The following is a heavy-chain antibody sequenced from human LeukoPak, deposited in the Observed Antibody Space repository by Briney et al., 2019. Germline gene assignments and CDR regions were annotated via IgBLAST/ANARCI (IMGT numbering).Heavy chain of an antibody. Sequence: SVKVSCKAYRGTFSSYAISWVRQAPGQGLEWMGGIIPIFGTANYAQKFQGRVTITTDESTSTAYMELSSLRSEDTAVYYRARALVRGVIMDGVNWFDPWGQGTLVTVSS. V-gene: IGHV1-69*05. CDR3: ARALVRGVIMDGVNWFDP. CDR2: IIPIFGTA. CDR1: RGTFSSYA. J-gene: IGHJ5*02. D-gene: IGHD3-10*01.